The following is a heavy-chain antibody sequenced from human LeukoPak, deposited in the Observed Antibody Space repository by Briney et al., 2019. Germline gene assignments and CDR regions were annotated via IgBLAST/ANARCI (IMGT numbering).Heavy chain of an antibody. CDR1: GGSFNGYY. D-gene: IGHD3-10*01. CDR3: ARESITMVRGVTETPILDY. J-gene: IGHJ4*02. Sequence: PSETLSLTCAVYGGSFNGYYWSWIRQPPGKGLEWIGEINHSGSTNYNPSLKSRVTISVDTSKNQFSLKLSSVTAADTAVYYCARESITMVRGVTETPILDYWGQGTLVAVSS. CDR2: INHSGST. V-gene: IGHV4-34*01.